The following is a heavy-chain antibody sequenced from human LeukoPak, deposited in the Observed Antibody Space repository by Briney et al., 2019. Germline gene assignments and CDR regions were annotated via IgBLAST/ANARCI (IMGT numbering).Heavy chain of an antibody. V-gene: IGHV4-39*01. D-gene: IGHD3-3*01. CDR1: GGSISSNNYF. CDR2: IYDSGST. J-gene: IGHJ4*02. CDR3: QSRFLEWLLDY. Sequence: SETLSLTCTVSGGSISSNNYFWGWLRQPPGKGLEWIGSIYDSGSTYYNPSLKSRVTISVDTSKNQFSLKLNSVTAADTAMYYCQSRFLEWLLDYWGQGTLVTVSS.